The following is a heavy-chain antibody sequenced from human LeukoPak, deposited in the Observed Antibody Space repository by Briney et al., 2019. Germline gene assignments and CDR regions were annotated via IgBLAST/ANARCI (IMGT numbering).Heavy chain of an antibody. V-gene: IGHV1-24*01. Sequence: GASVKVSCKVSGYTLTELSMHWVRQAPGKGLEWMGRFDPEDGETIYAQKFQGRVTVTTDMTTDTSTRTAYMDLRSLRSDDTAVYYCAAHYGSGHFTYYFDYWGQGTLVTVSS. CDR2: FDPEDGET. D-gene: IGHD6-19*01. J-gene: IGHJ4*02. CDR3: AAHYGSGHFTYYFDY. CDR1: GYTLTELS.